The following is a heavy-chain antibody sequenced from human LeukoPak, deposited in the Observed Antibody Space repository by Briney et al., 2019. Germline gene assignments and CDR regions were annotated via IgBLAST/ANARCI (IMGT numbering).Heavy chain of an antibody. Sequence: PSETLSLTCTVSGGSISSYYWSWIRQPPGKGLEWIGSIYYSGSTYYNPSLKSRVTISVDTSKNQFSLKLSSVTAADTAVYYCARFSPARAFDYWGQGTLVTVSS. CDR1: GGSISSYY. J-gene: IGHJ4*02. V-gene: IGHV4-59*05. CDR2: IYYSGST. CDR3: ARFSPARAFDY. D-gene: IGHD3-3*01.